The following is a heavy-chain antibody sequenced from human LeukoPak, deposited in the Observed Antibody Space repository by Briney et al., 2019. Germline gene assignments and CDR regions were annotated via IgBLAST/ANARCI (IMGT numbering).Heavy chain of an antibody. CDR3: ARDSNELGPKHIVVVTAPLGWFDP. CDR2: INHSGST. J-gene: IGHJ5*02. CDR1: GFTFSNYW. D-gene: IGHD2-21*02. V-gene: IGHV4-34*01. Sequence: GSLRLSCAASGFTFSNYWMHWVRQPPGKGLEWIGEINHSGSTNYNPSLKSRVTISVDTSKNQFSLKLSSVTAADTAVYYCARDSNELGPKHIVVVTAPLGWFDPWGQGTLVTVSS.